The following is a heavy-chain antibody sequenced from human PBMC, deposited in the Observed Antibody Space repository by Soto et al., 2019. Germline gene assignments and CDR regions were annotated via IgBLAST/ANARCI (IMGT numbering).Heavy chain of an antibody. CDR1: GFTFRSYG. D-gene: IGHD2-21*01. V-gene: IGHV3-33*01. CDR3: ARADCGGQCACDF. Sequence: GGSLRLSCAASGFTFRSYGMHWVRQARGKGLEWVAGIWYDGTVKNYADSVKGRFSISRDNSQNTVYLQMNTLRAEDTAVYYCARADCGGQCACDFWGQGTLVTVSS. J-gene: IGHJ4*02. CDR2: IWYDGTVK.